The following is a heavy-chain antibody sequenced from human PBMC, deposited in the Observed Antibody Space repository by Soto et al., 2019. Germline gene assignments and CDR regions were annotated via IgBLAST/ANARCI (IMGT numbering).Heavy chain of an antibody. CDR1: GLSFSTAW. CDR3: TTSSTSYLNYYSGLDV. Sequence: EVRLVESGGGLVKPGESLRVSCVVSGLSFSTAWMSWVRQAPGKGLEWVGRIKRNNEGGTTDYAAPVQGRFTISRDDSKNTLDLQMNSLKTEDTAVYYCTTSSTSYLNYYSGLDVWGQGTTVTVSS. V-gene: IGHV3-15*07. J-gene: IGHJ6*02. D-gene: IGHD2-2*01. CDR2: IKRNNEGGTT.